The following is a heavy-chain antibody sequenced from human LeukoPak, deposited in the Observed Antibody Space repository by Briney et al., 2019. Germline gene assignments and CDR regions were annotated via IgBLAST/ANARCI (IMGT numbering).Heavy chain of an antibody. V-gene: IGHV3-30*02. CDR2: IRYDGSNK. Sequence: GGSLRLSCAASGFTFSSYGMHWVRQAPGKGLEWVAFIRYDGSNKYYADSAKGRFTISRDNSKNTLYLQMNSLRAEDTAVYYCARDGVRDGLYFDYWGQGTLVTVSS. CDR1: GFTFSSYG. CDR3: ARDGVRDGLYFDY. D-gene: IGHD5-24*01. J-gene: IGHJ4*02.